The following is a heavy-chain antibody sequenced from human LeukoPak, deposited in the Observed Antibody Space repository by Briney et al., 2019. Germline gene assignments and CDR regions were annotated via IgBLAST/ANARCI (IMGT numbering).Heavy chain of an antibody. CDR3: ATSANAPGNH. CDR1: GFTFSNYW. V-gene: IGHV3-7*01. CDR2: IKEDGSAQ. J-gene: IGHJ5*02. D-gene: IGHD2-2*01. Sequence: GGSLRLSCEGSGFTFSNYWMTWVRQAPGRGLEWVANIKEDGSAQYYVDSVKGRFTISRDNAKKSLSLQMNSLRAEDTAVYYCATSANAPGNHWGQGTLVTVSS.